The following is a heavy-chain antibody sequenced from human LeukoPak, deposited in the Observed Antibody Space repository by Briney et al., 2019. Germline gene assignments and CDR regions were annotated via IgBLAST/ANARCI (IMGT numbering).Heavy chain of an antibody. J-gene: IGHJ4*02. Sequence: GGSLRLSCAASGFTFSSYAMSWVRQAPGKGLEWVPAISGSGGSTYYADSVKGRFTISRDNSKNTLYLQMNSLRAEDTAVYYCAKERMITFGGVTGDLGYWGQGTLVTVSS. CDR1: GFTFSSYA. V-gene: IGHV3-23*01. CDR2: ISGSGGST. CDR3: AKERMITFGGVTGDLGY. D-gene: IGHD3-16*01.